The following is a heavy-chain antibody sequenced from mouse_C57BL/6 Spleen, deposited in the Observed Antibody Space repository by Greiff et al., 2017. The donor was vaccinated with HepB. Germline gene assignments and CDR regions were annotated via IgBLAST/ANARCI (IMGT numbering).Heavy chain of an antibody. Sequence: VQLQQPGAELVRPGSSVKLSCKASGYTFTSYWMHWVKQRPIQGLEWIGNIDPSDSATYYNQKFKDKARFTVDKSSSTAYMQLSSLTSEDSAVYYCAREGGYYFDYWGQGTTLTVSS. J-gene: IGHJ2*01. V-gene: IGHV1-52*01. CDR1: GYTFTSYW. CDR2: IDPSDSAT. CDR3: AREGGYYFDY.